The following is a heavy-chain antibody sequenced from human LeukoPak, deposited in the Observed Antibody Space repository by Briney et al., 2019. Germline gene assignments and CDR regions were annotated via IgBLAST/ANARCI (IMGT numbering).Heavy chain of an antibody. D-gene: IGHD1-1*01. CDR1: GFTFSSYA. CDR3: AKAGTGTNMIFDY. CDR2: LSSSGGDT. Sequence: GGSLRLSCAASGFTFSSYAMHWVRQAPAKGLEWVSALSSSGGDTFYADSVKGRFTISRDTSKNTLYLQMYSLRAEDTAVYYCAKAGTGTNMIFDYWGQGTLVTVSS. V-gene: IGHV3-23*01. J-gene: IGHJ4*02.